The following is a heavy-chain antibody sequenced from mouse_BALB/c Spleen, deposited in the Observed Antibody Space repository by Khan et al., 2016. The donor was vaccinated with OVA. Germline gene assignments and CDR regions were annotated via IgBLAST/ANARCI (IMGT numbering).Heavy chain of an antibody. Sequence: QLEESGPGLVKPSQSLSLTCTVTGYSITSGYGWNWIRQFPGNKLEWMGYISYSGRTNYNPSLKSRISITRDTSKNQFFLQLNSVTTEDTATYYCVRTARIKYWGQGTTLTVSS. J-gene: IGHJ2*01. CDR2: ISYSGRT. CDR3: VRTARIKY. V-gene: IGHV3-2*02. D-gene: IGHD1-2*01. CDR1: GYSITSGYG.